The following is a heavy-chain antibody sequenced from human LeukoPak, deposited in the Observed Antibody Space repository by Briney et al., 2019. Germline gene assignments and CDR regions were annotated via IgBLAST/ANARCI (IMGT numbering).Heavy chain of an antibody. Sequence: GGSLRLSCAASGFTFSNYAMHWVRQAPGKGLEWVSLISSGGTYEYYADSVKGRFTISRDDSKNTLYLQLNSLRAEDTAVYYCARDSTYYYDSGSSGPHYFDNWGQGTLVTVSS. D-gene: IGHD3-10*01. CDR1: GFTFSNYA. CDR2: ISSGGTYE. V-gene: IGHV3-30*01. J-gene: IGHJ4*02. CDR3: ARDSTYYYDSGSSGPHYFDN.